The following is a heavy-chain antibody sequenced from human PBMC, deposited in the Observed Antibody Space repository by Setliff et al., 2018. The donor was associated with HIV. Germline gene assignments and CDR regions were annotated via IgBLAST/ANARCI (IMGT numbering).Heavy chain of an antibody. CDR2: IFYSEST. D-gene: IGHD1-7*01. Sequence: PSETLSLTCTVSNGSISSSSYFWGRIRQPPGKGLEWIGNIFYSESTYYNPSLKSRVLISVDTSKNQFSLKLTSVTAADTAVYYCARRGIIAGTTDFWGQGTPVTVSS. J-gene: IGHJ4*02. CDR3: ARRGIIAGTTDF. CDR1: NGSISSSSYF. V-gene: IGHV4-39*01.